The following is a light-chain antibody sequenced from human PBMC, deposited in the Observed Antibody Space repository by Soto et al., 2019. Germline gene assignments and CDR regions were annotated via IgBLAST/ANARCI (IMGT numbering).Light chain of an antibody. CDR1: QSISNY. CDR2: AAS. Sequence: DIQMTQSPSSLSASVGDRVTITCRASQSISNYLNWYQQKAGEAPKLLVYAASSWQSGVPSRFSGSGSGRDFTLNISGLQPEEFATYYCLQSYSIPIFTFGPGPTVD. CDR3: LQSYSIPIFT. J-gene: IGKJ3*01. V-gene: IGKV1-39*01.